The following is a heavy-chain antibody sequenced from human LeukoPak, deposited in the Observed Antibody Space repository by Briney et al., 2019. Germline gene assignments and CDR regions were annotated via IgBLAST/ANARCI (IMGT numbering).Heavy chain of an antibody. CDR1: GFTFSSYW. CDR3: ASSGTLKRLAVLGY. V-gene: IGHV3-7*01. D-gene: IGHD3-10*01. J-gene: IGHJ4*02. CDR2: IKQDGSEK. Sequence: PGGSLRLSCAASGFTFSSYWMSWVRQAPGKGLEWVANIKQDGSEKYYVDSVKGRFTISRDNAKNSLYLQMNSLRAEDTAVYYCASSGTLKRLAVLGYWGQGTLVTVSS.